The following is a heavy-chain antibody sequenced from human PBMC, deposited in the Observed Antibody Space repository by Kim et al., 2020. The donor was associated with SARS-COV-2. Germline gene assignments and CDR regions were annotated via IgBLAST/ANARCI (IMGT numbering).Heavy chain of an antibody. V-gene: IGHV1-18*01. CDR3: ARDRSRDYFDY. CDR2: ISTYNGNT. CDR1: GYTFTTYG. J-gene: IGHJ4*02. Sequence: ASVKVSCKASGYTFTTYGINWVRQAPGQGLEWMGWISTYNGNTNYAQKLQGRVTMTTDTSTSTAYMEVRSLRSDDTAVYYCARDRSRDYFDYWGQGSLVTVSS.